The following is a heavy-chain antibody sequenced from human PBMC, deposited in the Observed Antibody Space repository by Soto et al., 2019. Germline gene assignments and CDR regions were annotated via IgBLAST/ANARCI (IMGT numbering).Heavy chain of an antibody. J-gene: IGHJ5*02. D-gene: IGHD2-15*01. CDR2: IYYGGRT. Sequence: SETLSLTCSVSGGSISSGGYYWSWIRQYSGKGLEWIGYIYYGGRTYFNPSLKSRITISIDTSKNQFSLRLNSVTAADTAVYYCARYCSGGSCFDWFDPWGQGTLVSVSS. CDR3: ARYCSGGSCFDWFDP. V-gene: IGHV4-31*03. CDR1: GGSISSGGYY.